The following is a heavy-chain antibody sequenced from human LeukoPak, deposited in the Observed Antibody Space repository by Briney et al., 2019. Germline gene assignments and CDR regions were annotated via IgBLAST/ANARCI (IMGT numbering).Heavy chain of an antibody. CDR1: GFTFSSYG. J-gene: IGHJ4*02. CDR3: AKRSDYGSTGNYFDS. D-gene: IGHD4-23*01. CDR2: ISYDGSNK. V-gene: IGHV3-30*18. Sequence: PGGSLRLSCAASGFTFSSYGMHWVRQAPGKGLEWVAVISYDGSNKYYADSVKGRFTISRDNSKNTLYLQINSLRAEDTAVYYCAKRSDYGSTGNYFDSWGQGTPVTVSS.